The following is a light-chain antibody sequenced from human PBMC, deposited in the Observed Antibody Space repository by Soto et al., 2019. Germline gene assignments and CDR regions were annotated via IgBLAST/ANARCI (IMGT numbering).Light chain of an antibody. Sequence: EIVLTQSPGTLSLTPGVRATLSCRASQSVSSSYLAWYQQKPGQAPRLLIYGASSRATGIPDRFSGSGSGTDFTLTISRLEPEDFAVYYCQQYGSSPETFGQGTKVAIK. CDR3: QQYGSSPET. CDR2: GAS. J-gene: IGKJ1*01. V-gene: IGKV3-20*01. CDR1: QSVSSSY.